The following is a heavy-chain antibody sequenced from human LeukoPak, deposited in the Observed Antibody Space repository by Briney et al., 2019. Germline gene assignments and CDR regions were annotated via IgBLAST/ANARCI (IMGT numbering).Heavy chain of an antibody. V-gene: IGHV4-39*01. Sequence: SETLSLTCTVSGGSISSSSYYWGWIRQPPGKGLEWIGSIYYSGSTYYNPSLKSRVTISVDTSKNQFSLKLSSVTAADTAVYYCARHAKSSGWYVGYYFDYWGQGTLVTVSS. J-gene: IGHJ4*02. D-gene: IGHD6-19*01. CDR3: ARHAKSSGWYVGYYFDY. CDR2: IYYSGST. CDR1: GGSISSSSYY.